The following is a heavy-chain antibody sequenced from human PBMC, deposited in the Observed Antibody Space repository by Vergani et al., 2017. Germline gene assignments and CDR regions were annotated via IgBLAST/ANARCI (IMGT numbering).Heavy chain of an antibody. CDR1: GFTFSSYA. V-gene: IGHV3-23*01. Sequence: EVQLLESGGGLVQPGGSLRLSCAASGFTFSSYAMSWVRQAPGKGLEWVSAISGSGGSTYYADPVKGRFTIARDNSKNTLYLQMNSLRAEDTAVYYCAKDLEYDFWSGYFDYWGQGTLVTVSS. CDR2: ISGSGGST. D-gene: IGHD3-3*01. J-gene: IGHJ4*02. CDR3: AKDLEYDFWSGYFDY.